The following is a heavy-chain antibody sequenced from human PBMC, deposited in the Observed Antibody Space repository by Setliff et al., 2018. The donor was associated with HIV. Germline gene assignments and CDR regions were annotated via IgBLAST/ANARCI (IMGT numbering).Heavy chain of an antibody. CDR1: GFTFSDYY. CDR2: ISTSGSSR. J-gene: IGHJ4*02. D-gene: IGHD6-13*01. V-gene: IGHV3-11*01. CDR3: AKDSRIAAAGTVPDY. Sequence: GGSLRLSCAASGFTFSDYYMSWIRQAPGKGLEWISYISTSGSSRNFADSVKGRFTISRDNARNSLYLQMNSLRAEDTALYYCAKDSRIAAAGTVPDYWGQGTLVTVSS.